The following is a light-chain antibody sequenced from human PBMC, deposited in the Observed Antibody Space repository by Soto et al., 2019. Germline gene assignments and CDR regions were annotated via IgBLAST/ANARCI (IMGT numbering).Light chain of an antibody. CDR1: QSVSSN. J-gene: IGKJ4*01. CDR2: GAS. V-gene: IGKV3-15*01. CDR3: QQYSNWLT. Sequence: EIVMTQSPATLSVSPGERATLSCRASQSVSSNLAWYQRKPGQAPRLLIYGASTRATGIPARFSGSGSGTEFTLTISGLQYEDYAVYYCQQYSNWLTFGGGTKVEIK.